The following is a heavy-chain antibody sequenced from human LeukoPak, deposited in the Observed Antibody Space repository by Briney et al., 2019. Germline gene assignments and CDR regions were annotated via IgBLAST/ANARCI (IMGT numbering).Heavy chain of an antibody. CDR2: IRYDGSNK. Sequence: GGSLRLSCAASGFTFSSYGMHWVRQAPGKGLEWVAFIRYDGSNKYYADSVKGRFTISRDNSKNTLYLQMNSLRAEDTAVYYCAKAFAGDFWSGYGAFDIWGQGTMVTVSS. V-gene: IGHV3-30*02. CDR3: AKAFAGDFWSGYGAFDI. D-gene: IGHD3-3*01. J-gene: IGHJ3*02. CDR1: GFTFSSYG.